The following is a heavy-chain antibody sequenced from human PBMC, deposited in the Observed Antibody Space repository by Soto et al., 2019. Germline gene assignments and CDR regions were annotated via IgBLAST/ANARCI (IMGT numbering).Heavy chain of an antibody. D-gene: IGHD6-19*01. CDR1: GFTFSSYG. Sequence: QVQLVESGGGVVQPGRSLRLSCAASGFTFSSYGMHWVRQAPGKGLEWVAVISYDGSNKYYADSVKGRFTISRDNSKNTLYLQMNSLRAEDTAVYYCAKRTEYEQWLVRDAFDIWGQGTMVTVSS. J-gene: IGHJ3*02. CDR2: ISYDGSNK. V-gene: IGHV3-30*18. CDR3: AKRTEYEQWLVRDAFDI.